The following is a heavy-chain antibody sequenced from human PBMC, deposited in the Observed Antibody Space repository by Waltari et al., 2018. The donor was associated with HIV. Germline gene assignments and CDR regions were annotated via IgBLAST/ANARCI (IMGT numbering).Heavy chain of an antibody. CDR2: MNPNRGNT. CDR1: GYTFTSYD. J-gene: IGHJ4*02. Sequence: QVQLVQSGAEVKKPGASVKVSCKASGYTFTSYDINWVRQATGQGLEWLGWMNPNRGNTDYAQKFQGRVTMTRNTSISTAYMERSSLRSEDTAVYYCARGGRYGSGTYYNMEYWGQGTLVSVSS. CDR3: ARGGRYGSGTYYNMEY. V-gene: IGHV1-8*01. D-gene: IGHD3-10*01.